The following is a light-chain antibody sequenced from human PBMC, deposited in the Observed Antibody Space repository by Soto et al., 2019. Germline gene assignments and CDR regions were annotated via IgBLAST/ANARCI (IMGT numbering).Light chain of an antibody. J-gene: IGLJ1*01. CDR2: EVS. V-gene: IGLV2-14*01. CDR1: SSDVGGYNY. Sequence: SVLTQPASVSGSRGQSITISCTGTSSDVGGYNYVSWYQQHPGKAPKLMIYEVSYRPSGVSNRFSGSKSGNTASLTITGLQAEDEADYYCSSYTGSSTLDYVFGTGTKVTVL. CDR3: SSYTGSSTLDYV.